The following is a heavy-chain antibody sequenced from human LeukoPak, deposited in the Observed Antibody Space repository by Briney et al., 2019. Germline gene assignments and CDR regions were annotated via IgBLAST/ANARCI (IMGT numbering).Heavy chain of an antibody. D-gene: IGHD1-14*01. CDR3: ARGSWAPAMTTPPPDFDY. J-gene: IGHJ4*02. V-gene: IGHV4-59*01. CDR2: IYYSRST. CDR1: GASMGSFF. Sequence: SETLSLTCTVSGASMGSFFWTWIRQPPGKGLEWIGHIYYSRSTNYNPSLKSRVTMSIDTSNNQFSLKLRSVTAADTAVYYCARGSWAPAMTTPPPDFDYWGQGTLVTVSS.